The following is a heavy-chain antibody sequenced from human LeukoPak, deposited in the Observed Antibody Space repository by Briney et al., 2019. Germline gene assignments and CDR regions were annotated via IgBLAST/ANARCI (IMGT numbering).Heavy chain of an antibody. CDR1: GGSFSGYY. Sequence: TSETLSLTCAVYGGSFSGYYWSWIRQPPGKGLEWIGEINHSGRNNYNPSLKSRVTISVDTSKNQFSLKLSSVTAADTAVYYCARATGTKVPPGYWGQGTLVTVSS. D-gene: IGHD1-7*01. CDR2: INHSGRN. J-gene: IGHJ4*02. V-gene: IGHV4-34*01. CDR3: ARATGTKVPPGY.